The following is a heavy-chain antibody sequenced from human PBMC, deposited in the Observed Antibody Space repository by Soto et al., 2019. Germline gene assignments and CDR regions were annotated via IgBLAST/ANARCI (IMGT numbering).Heavy chain of an antibody. CDR1: GYTFTGYY. D-gene: IGHD3-3*01. J-gene: IGHJ6*02. CDR2: INPNSGGT. Sequence: ASVKVSCKASGYTFTGYYMHWVRQAPGQGLEWMGWINPNSGGTNYAQKFQGWVTMTRDTSISTAYMELSRLRSDDTAVYYCAXXXXDFWSGYPPLDYYYGMDVWGQGTTVTVSS. CDR3: AXXXXDFWSGYPPLDYYYGMDV. V-gene: IGHV1-2*04.